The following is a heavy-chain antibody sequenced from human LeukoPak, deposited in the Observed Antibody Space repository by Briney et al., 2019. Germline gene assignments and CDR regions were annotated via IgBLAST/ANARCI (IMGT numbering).Heavy chain of an antibody. V-gene: IGHV4-59*12. CDR3: ARARVGATRLYYYYMDV. J-gene: IGHJ6*03. D-gene: IGHD1-26*01. CDR1: GGSISSYY. Sequence: SETLSLTCTVSGGSISSYYWSWIRQPPGKGLEWIGYIYYSGSTDYNPSLKSRVTMSVDTSKNQFSLKLSSVTAADTAVYYCARARVGATRLYYYYMDVWGKGTTVTVSS. CDR2: IYYSGST.